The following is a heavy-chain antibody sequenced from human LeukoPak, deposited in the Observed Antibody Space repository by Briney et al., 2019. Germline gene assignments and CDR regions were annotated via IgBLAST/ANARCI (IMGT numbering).Heavy chain of an antibody. V-gene: IGHV4-59*08. J-gene: IGHJ4*02. Sequence: SQTLSLTCTVSGASLSTSSWTWVRQPPVKGLECIGFIYYSGTAHYHPSLKSRVTISLDTSKNQFSLRLSSVTAADAAVYYCARHFSNGWSDKWGQGTLVTVS. D-gene: IGHD6-19*01. CDR2: IYYSGTA. CDR1: GASLSTSS. CDR3: ARHFSNGWSDK.